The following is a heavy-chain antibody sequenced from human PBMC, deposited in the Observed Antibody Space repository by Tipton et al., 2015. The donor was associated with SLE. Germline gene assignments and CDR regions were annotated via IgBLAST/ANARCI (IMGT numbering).Heavy chain of an antibody. CDR2: IFHSGNT. J-gene: IGHJ6*04. CDR1: GVSSSSGDYPWISSGGYY. D-gene: IGHD6-6*01. V-gene: IGHV4-31*03. Sequence: TLSLTCTVSGVSSSSGDYPWISSGGYYWSWIRQHPGKGLEWIGLIFHSGNTYYNPSLKSRVFIPVDTSKKQFSLRVNSVTAADTAVYYCARDRSSSPGYMDVWGRETTVIVSS. CDR3: ARDRSSSPGYMDV.